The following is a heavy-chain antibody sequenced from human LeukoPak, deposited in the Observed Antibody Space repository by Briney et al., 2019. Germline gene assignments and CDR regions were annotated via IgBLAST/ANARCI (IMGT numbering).Heavy chain of an antibody. V-gene: IGHV3-23*01. CDR2: ISGSGGST. Sequence: PGGSLRLSRAASGFTFSSYAMSWVRQAPGKGLEWVSAISGSGGSTYYADSVKGRFTISRDNSKNTLYLQMNSLRAEDTAVYYCAKVYDILTGYYFDYWGQGTLVTVSS. D-gene: IGHD3-9*01. CDR1: GFTFSSYA. CDR3: AKVYDILTGYYFDY. J-gene: IGHJ4*02.